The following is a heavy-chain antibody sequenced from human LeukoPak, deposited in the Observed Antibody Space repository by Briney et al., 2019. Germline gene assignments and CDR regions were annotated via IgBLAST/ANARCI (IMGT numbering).Heavy chain of an antibody. CDR1: GGSISNFY. CDR3: ARSPYYDSSGINFDY. J-gene: IGHJ4*02. Sequence: SKTLSLTSTVSGGSISNFYWSWIRQPPGKGLEWIGYIHNSGSTKYNPSLKSRVTISVVTAKNQFSLKVSSVTAADTAVYYCARSPYYDSSGINFDYWGQGTLVTVSS. V-gene: IGHV4-59*01. CDR2: IHNSGST. D-gene: IGHD3-22*01.